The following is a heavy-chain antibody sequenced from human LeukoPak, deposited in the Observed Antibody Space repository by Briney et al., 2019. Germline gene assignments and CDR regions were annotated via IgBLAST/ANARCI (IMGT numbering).Heavy chain of an antibody. CDR3: VKVGISGASYYYGMDV. Sequence: PGGSLRLSCSASGFTFSSYAMHWVRPAPGKGLEYVSAISSNGGSTYYADSVKGRFTISRDNSKNTLYLQMSSLRAEDTAVYYCVKVGISGASYYYGMDVWGKGTTVTVSS. CDR2: ISSNGGST. J-gene: IGHJ6*04. CDR1: GFTFSSYA. D-gene: IGHD3-10*01. V-gene: IGHV3-64D*06.